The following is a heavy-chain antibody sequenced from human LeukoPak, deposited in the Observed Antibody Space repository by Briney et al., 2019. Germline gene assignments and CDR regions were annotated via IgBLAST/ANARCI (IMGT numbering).Heavy chain of an antibody. Sequence: PSETLSLTCAVYGGPLSGYYWSWIRQPPGKGLEWIGEINHSGSTNYNPSLKSRVTISVDTSKNQFSLKLSSVTAADTAVYYCARVIAVAGDFDYWGQGTLVTVSS. CDR3: ARVIAVAGDFDY. CDR2: INHSGST. CDR1: GGPLSGYY. V-gene: IGHV4-34*01. D-gene: IGHD6-19*01. J-gene: IGHJ4*02.